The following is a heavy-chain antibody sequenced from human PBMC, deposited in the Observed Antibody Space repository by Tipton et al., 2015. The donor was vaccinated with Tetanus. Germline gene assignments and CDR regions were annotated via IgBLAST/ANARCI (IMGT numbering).Heavy chain of an antibody. CDR2: IYSNGDT. J-gene: IGHJ5*02. V-gene: IGHV4-4*09. Sequence: TLSLTCSVSGGSISNYYWNWIRQSPGKRLEWIGNIYSNGDTDYNPSLQRRATISLDTAERHFSLRLKSVTAADTAVYYCARSHVFRFTLFGEEIPRSGRFDPWGQGTLVTVSS. CDR3: ARSHVFRFTLFGEEIPRSGRFDP. CDR1: GGSISNYY. D-gene: IGHD3-3*01.